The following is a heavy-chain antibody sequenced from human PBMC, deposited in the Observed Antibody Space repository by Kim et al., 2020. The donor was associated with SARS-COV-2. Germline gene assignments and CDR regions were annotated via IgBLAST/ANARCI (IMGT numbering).Heavy chain of an antibody. V-gene: IGHV4-39*01. CDR2: IYYSGTT. CDR1: GCSISSGSYY. CDR3: AALPAGIVVVDI. J-gene: IGHJ3*02. Sequence: SETLSLTCTVSGCSISSGSYYWGWIRQPPGKGLEWIGSIYYSGTTYHNPSLKSRVTMSVDTSKNQFSLKLSSVTAADTAVYYCAALPAGIVVVDIWGQGTMVTVSS. D-gene: IGHD2-15*01.